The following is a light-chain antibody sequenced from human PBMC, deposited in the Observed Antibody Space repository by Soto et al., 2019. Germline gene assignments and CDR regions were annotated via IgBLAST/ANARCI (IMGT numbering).Light chain of an antibody. CDR2: DAS. CDR3: QHRTNWTSLT. J-gene: IGKJ4*01. CDR1: QSVSSY. V-gene: IGKV3-11*01. Sequence: EIVLTQSPAPLSLSPGERATLSCRASQSVSSYLAWYQQKPGQAPRLLIYDASNRATGIPSRFSGSGSGTDFTLTISSLEPGDFAIYYCQHRTNWTSLTFGGGTKVEIK.